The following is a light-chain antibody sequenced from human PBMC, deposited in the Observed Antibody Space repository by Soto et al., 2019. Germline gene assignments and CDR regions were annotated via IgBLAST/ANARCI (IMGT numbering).Light chain of an antibody. J-gene: IGLJ1*01. CDR3: SSYTSSSTYV. V-gene: IGLV2-14*01. CDR2: DVS. Sequence: QSALTQPASVSGSPGQSITISCTGTSSDVGGYNYVSWDQQHPGKGPKLMIYDVSNRPSGVSNRFSGSKSGNTASLTISGIQAEDEADYYCSSYTSSSTYVFGPGTKLTVL. CDR1: SSDVGGYNY.